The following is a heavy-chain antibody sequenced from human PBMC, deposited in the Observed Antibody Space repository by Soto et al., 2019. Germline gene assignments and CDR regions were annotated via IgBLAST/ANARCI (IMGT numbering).Heavy chain of an antibody. Sequence: GGSLRLSCAASGFIFISYGMHWVRQAPGKGLEWVAVISYDGSNKYYADSVKGRFTISRDNSKNTLYLQMNSLRVEDTAVYYCAKDRVIVVVCGMDVWGQGTTVTVSS. CDR3: AKDRVIVVVCGMDV. J-gene: IGHJ6*02. CDR1: GFIFISYG. CDR2: ISYDGSNK. V-gene: IGHV3-30*18. D-gene: IGHD2-15*01.